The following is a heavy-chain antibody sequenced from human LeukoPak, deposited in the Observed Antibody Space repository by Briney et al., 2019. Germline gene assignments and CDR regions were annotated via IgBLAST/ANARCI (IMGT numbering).Heavy chain of an antibody. CDR1: GFTFSSYG. D-gene: IGHD3-22*01. CDR3: AKDRPNYYDSSGLYY. Sequence: GRSLRLSCAASGFTFSSYGMHWVRQAPGKGLEWVAVISYDGSNKYYADSVKGRFTISRDNSKNTLYLQMNSLRAEDTAVYYCAKDRPNYYDSSGLYYWGQGTLVTVSS. CDR2: ISYDGSNK. V-gene: IGHV3-30*18. J-gene: IGHJ4*02.